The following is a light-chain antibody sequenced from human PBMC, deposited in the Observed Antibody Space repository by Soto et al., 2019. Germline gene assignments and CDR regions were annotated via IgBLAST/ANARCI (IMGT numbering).Light chain of an antibody. J-gene: IGKJ1*01. CDR1: QSVSTNY. CDR2: GAS. CDR3: QQYCSSPPT. V-gene: IGKV3-20*01. Sequence: EIVLTQSPGTLSLSPGERATLSCRASQSVSTNYLAWYQRKPGQAPRLLIYGASYRATDIPNRFSGSGSGTDFTLTITRLKAEDFAVYYCQQYCSSPPTFGQGTKVEIK.